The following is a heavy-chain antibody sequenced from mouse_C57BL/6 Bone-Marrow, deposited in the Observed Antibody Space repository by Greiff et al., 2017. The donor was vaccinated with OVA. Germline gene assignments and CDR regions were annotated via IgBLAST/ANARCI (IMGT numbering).Heavy chain of an antibody. D-gene: IGHD1-1*01. V-gene: IGHV1-81*01. Sequence: QVQLQQSGAELARPGASVKLSCKASGYTFTSYGISWVKQRTGQGLEWIGEIYPRSGNTYYNEKFKGKATLTDDKSSSTAYMELRSLTSEDSAVYFCTYYGSFYCFDDWGQGTTLTVSS. CDR1: GYTFTSYG. CDR2: IYPRSGNT. J-gene: IGHJ2*01. CDR3: TYYGSFYCFDD.